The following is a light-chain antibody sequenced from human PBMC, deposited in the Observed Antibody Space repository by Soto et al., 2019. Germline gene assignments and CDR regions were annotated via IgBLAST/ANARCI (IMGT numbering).Light chain of an antibody. CDR1: QTVRNNY. CDR3: QQFSSYPLT. V-gene: IGKV3-20*01. J-gene: IGKJ4*01. CDR2: DAS. Sequence: EFVLTQSPGTLSLSPGERATLSCRASQTVRNNYLAWYQQKPGQAPRLLIYDASGRATGIPDRFNGGGSGTDFTLTISRLEPEDFAVYYCQQFSSYPLTFGGGTKVDI.